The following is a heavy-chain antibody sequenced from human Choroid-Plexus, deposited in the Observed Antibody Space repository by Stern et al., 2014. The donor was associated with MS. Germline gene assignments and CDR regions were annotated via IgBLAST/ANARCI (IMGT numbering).Heavy chain of an antibody. J-gene: IGHJ6*02. CDR1: GYIFTGYY. Sequence: VQLVESGAEVKKPGASVKVSCKTSGYIFTGYYIHWVRQAPGQGLEWMAWINPNTGGPKYAQKFQGRVTMSRDTSLSTAYVELSSLTSDDTAVYYCARDQRGITIFGVVTDYYYLGMDVWGQGTTVTVSS. V-gene: IGHV1-2*02. CDR2: INPNTGGP. D-gene: IGHD3-3*01. CDR3: ARDQRGITIFGVVTDYYYLGMDV.